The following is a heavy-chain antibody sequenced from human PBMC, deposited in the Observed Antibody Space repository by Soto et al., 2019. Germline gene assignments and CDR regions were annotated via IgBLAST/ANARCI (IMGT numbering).Heavy chain of an antibody. J-gene: IGHJ4*02. CDR2: ISYDGSNK. D-gene: IGHD6-13*01. Sequence: VQLLESGGGLVQPGGSLRLSCAASGFTFSSYGMHWVRQAPGKGLEWVAVISYDGSNKYYADSVKGRFTISRDNSKNTLYLQMNSLRAEDTAVYYCAKDPFIAAAGALYYWGQGTLVTVSS. CDR3: AKDPFIAAAGALYY. CDR1: GFTFSSYG. V-gene: IGHV3-30*18.